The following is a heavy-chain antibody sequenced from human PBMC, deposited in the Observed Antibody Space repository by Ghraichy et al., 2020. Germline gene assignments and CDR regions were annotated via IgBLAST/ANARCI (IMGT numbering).Heavy chain of an antibody. CDR3: ARRHNDDDPDKFGDWPFDH. J-gene: IGHJ4*02. V-gene: IGHV4-31*11. CDR1: GGSISSGGYH. D-gene: IGHD2-21*01. CDR2: IFYTGTT. Sequence: SETLSLTCAVSGGSISSGGYHWSWIRQYPGKGLQWIGYIFYTGTTSLNPSLKSRVSMSIDTSKNQFSLNLTSVTAADTTVYYCARRHNDDDPDKFGDWPFDHWGQGTLVTVSS.